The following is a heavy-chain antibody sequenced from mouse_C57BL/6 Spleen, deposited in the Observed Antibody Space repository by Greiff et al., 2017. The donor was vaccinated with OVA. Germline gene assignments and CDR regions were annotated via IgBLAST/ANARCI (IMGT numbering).Heavy chain of an antibody. CDR1: GFTFSNYW. V-gene: IGHV6-3*01. Sequence: EVKLMESGGGLVQPGGSMKLSCVASGFTFSNYWMNWVRQSPEKGLEWVAQIRLKSDNYATHYAESVKGRFTISRDDSKSSVYLQMNNLRAEDTGIYYCTGYRRTTDYAMDYWGQGTSVTVSS. CDR3: TGYRRTTDYAMDY. J-gene: IGHJ4*01. D-gene: IGHD2-12*01. CDR2: IRLKSDNYAT.